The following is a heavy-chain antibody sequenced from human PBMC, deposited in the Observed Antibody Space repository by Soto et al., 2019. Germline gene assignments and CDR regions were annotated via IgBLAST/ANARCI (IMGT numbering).Heavy chain of an antibody. CDR3: ARDLGRYCSSTSCYRGWFDP. D-gene: IGHD2-2*02. CDR2: IYYSGST. V-gene: IGHV4-30-4*01. J-gene: IGHJ5*02. Sequence: KASETLSLTCTVSGGSIGSGDYYWSWIRQPPGKGLEWIGYIYYSGSTYYNPSLKSRVTISVDTSKNQFSLKLSSVTAADTAVYYCARDLGRYCSSTSCYRGWFDPWGQGTLVTVSS. CDR1: GGSIGSGDYY.